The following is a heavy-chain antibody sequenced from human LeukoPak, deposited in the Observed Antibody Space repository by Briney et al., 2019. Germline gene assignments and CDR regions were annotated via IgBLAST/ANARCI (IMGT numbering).Heavy chain of an antibody. CDR1: GFTFSGSA. J-gene: IGHJ4*02. V-gene: IGHV3-73*01. CDR3: TRQTLTGYPDY. Sequence: GGSLRLSCAAPGFTFSGSAMHWVRQAPGKGLEWVGRIRSKANSYATAYAASVKGRFTISRDDSKNTAYLQMNSLKTEDTAVYYCTRQTLTGYPDYWGQGTLVTVSS. D-gene: IGHD3-9*01. CDR2: IRSKANSYAT.